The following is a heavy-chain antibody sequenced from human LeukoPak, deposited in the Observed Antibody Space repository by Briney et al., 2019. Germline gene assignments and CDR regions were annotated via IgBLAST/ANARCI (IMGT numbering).Heavy chain of an antibody. CDR2: ISGSGTST. D-gene: IGHD3-10*01. J-gene: IGHJ6*02. CDR3: EKERGNRGFSYGTDV. CDR1: GFTFSTYA. Sequence: HPGGSLRLSCAASGFTFSTYAMTWVRQAPGKGLEWVSAISGSGTSTYYADPVKGRLTISRDESKNTLYLQMNSLRAEDTAVYFCEKERGNRGFSYGTDVWGQGTTVTVSS. V-gene: IGHV3-23*01.